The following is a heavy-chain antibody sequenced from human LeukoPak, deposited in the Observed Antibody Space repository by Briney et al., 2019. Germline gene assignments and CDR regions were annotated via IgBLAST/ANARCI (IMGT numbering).Heavy chain of an antibody. CDR1: GFTFSSYA. Sequence: PGGSLRLSCAASGFTFSSYAMSWVRQAPGKGLEWVSSITSSSSYIYYADSVKGRFTISRDNAKNSLYLQMNSLRAEDTAVYYCARDPAYSSGVAYWGQGTLVTVSS. V-gene: IGHV3-21*01. D-gene: IGHD6-19*01. CDR3: ARDPAYSSGVAY. J-gene: IGHJ4*02. CDR2: ITSSSSYI.